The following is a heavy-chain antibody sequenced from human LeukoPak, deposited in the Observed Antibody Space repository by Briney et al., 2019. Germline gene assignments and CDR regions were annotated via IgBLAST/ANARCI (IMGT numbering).Heavy chain of an antibody. Sequence: PSETLSLTCTVSSGSISNYYWSWIRQPPGKGLEWIGEINHSGSTNYNPSLKSRVTISVDTSKNQFSLKLSSVTAADTAVYYCARVGSSGYYVWYFDLWGRGTLVTVSS. D-gene: IGHD3-22*01. CDR3: ARVGSSGYYVWYFDL. J-gene: IGHJ2*01. V-gene: IGHV4-34*01. CDR1: SGSISNYY. CDR2: INHSGST.